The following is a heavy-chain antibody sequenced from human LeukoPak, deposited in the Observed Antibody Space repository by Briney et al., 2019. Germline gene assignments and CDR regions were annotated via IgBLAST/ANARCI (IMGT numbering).Heavy chain of an antibody. CDR3: ARDRGDDSPYGMDV. Sequence: QVQLVESGGGVVQPGRSLRLSCAASGFTFSSYGMHWVRQAPGKGLEWVAVISYDGSNKYYADSVKGRFTISRDNSKNTLYLQMNSLRAEDTAVYYCARDRGDDSPYGMDVWGQGTTVTVSS. CDR1: GFTFSSYG. J-gene: IGHJ6*02. V-gene: IGHV3-30*03. CDR2: ISYDGSNK. D-gene: IGHD3-16*01.